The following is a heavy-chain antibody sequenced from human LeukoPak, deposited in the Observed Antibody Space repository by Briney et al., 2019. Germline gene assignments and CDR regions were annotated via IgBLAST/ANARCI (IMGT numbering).Heavy chain of an antibody. V-gene: IGHV1-8*01. CDR1: GYSFTSYD. CDR2: MNPNSGNT. D-gene: IGHD3-22*01. Sequence: ASVKVSCKASGYSFTSYDINWVRQAPGQGFEWVGWMNPNSGNTGHAQEFQGRVTMTRDTSMSTAYMELSSLRYEDTAVYSCARGRGYDRTGYVYYFDFWGQGTLVTVSS. CDR3: ARGRGYDRTGYVYYFDF. J-gene: IGHJ4*02.